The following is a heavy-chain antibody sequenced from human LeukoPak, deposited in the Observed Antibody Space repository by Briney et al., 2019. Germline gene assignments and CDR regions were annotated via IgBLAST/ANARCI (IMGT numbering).Heavy chain of an antibody. Sequence: PSETLSLTCTVSGGSISSSSYYWGWIRQPPGKGLEWIGSIYYSGSTHYNPSLKSRVTISVDTSKNQFSLKLSSVTAADTAVYYCAGLKSATDFWSGYYRYYFDYWGQGTLVTVSS. CDR3: AGLKSATDFWSGYYRYYFDY. CDR2: IYYSGST. V-gene: IGHV4-39*01. J-gene: IGHJ4*02. CDR1: GGSISSSSYY. D-gene: IGHD3-3*01.